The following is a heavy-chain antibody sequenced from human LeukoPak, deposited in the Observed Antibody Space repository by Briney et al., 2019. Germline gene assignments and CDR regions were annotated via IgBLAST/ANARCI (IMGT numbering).Heavy chain of an antibody. CDR2: IIPIFGTA. Sequence: GASVKVSCKASGGTFSSYAISWVRQAPGQGLEWMGGIIPIFGTANYAQKFQGRVTITTDESTSTAYMELSSLRSEDTAVYYCATSSEYYYDSSGYYGYWGQGTLVTVSS. V-gene: IGHV1-69*05. CDR1: GGTFSSYA. D-gene: IGHD3-22*01. CDR3: ATSSEYYYDSSGYYGY. J-gene: IGHJ4*02.